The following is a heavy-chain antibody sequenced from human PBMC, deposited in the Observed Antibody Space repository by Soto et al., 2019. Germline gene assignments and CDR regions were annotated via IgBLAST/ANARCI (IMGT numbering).Heavy chain of an antibody. J-gene: IGHJ3*02. Sequence: GGSLRLSCAASGFTVSSNYMSWVRQAPGKGLEWVSVIFTGGSTYYADSVKGRFTISRHSSKNTVYLQMNSLRAEDTAVYYCARDRYSSGWLDAFDIWGQETXVTVSS. CDR1: GFTVSSNY. CDR2: IFTGGST. D-gene: IGHD6-19*01. V-gene: IGHV3-53*04. CDR3: ARDRYSSGWLDAFDI.